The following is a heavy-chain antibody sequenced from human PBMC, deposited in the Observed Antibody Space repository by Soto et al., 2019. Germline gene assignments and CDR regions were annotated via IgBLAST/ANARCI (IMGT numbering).Heavy chain of an antibody. CDR3: ARGRRSPTVYYGLDV. Sequence: QVQLQESGPGLVKPSETLSLTCSVSGDSVSSYYWSWIRQPPGKGLEWIGYVYYDGSTNYNPSPETRVTISIDTSKNQVSLKLNSVTAADTAVYHCARGRRSPTVYYGLDVWGQGTTVAVSS. CDR2: VYYDGST. D-gene: IGHD1-26*01. V-gene: IGHV4-59*02. J-gene: IGHJ6*02. CDR1: GDSVSSYY.